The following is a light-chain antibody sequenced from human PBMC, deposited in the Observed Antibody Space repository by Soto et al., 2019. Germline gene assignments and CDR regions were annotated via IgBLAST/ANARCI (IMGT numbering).Light chain of an antibody. J-gene: IGKJ1*01. Sequence: MIQSPSSLSASVGDTVTLTCRASQSVDNYLKWYQQKPGQAPRLLVFATSARATGVPDRFRGSRSGTDFTLTISSLQPEDSATYYCHQYYNRPPWTFGQGTKVDI. CDR3: HQYYNRPPWT. CDR1: QSVDNY. V-gene: IGKV3-15*01. CDR2: ATS.